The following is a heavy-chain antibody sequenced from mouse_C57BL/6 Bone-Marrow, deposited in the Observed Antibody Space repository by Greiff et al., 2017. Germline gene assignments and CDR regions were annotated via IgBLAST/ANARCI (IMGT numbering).Heavy chain of an antibody. D-gene: IGHD2-1*01. J-gene: IGHJ3*01. CDR2: ISYDGSN. Sequence: EVKLVESGPGLVKPSQSLSLTCSVTGYSITSGYYWNWIRQFPGNKLEWMGYISYDGSNNYNPSLKNRISITRDTSKNQFFLKLSSVTTEDTATYYCARGGGFYYPSWFAYWGQGTLVTVSA. CDR1: GYSITSGYY. CDR3: ARGGGFYYPSWFAY. V-gene: IGHV3-6*01.